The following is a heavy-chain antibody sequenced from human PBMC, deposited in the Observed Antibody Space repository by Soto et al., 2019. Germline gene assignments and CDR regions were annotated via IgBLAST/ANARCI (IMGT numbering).Heavy chain of an antibody. CDR1: GGTFSLYA. J-gene: IGHJ6*04. D-gene: IGHD2-2*01. CDR3: ARDPSGYGSSTSCDGLYGMVA. Sequence: QGQLVQSGAEVKKPGSSVQVSCTASGGTFSLYAISWVRQAPGQGLEWMGGIIPSFGTANYAKKFQGRVPISADESTSTAYMRLSSLISEDAAVYYCARDPSGYGSSTSCDGLYGMVAWGKGTTVTVSS. V-gene: IGHV1-69*01. CDR2: IIPSFGTA.